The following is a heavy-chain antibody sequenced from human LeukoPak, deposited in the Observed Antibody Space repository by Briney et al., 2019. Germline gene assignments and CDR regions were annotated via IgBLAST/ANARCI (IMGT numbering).Heavy chain of an antibody. D-gene: IGHD3-10*01. J-gene: IGHJ4*02. Sequence: PSDTLSLICTVGVGSISTGDYYGSWIRQPPGKGLEWNGYIYYSETTYYNPSLKGRISFSMQTSKNQFSLNLRSVTAADRAVYYCAGDPVYCSGTFWGQGTLVTVSS. CDR2: IYYSETT. V-gene: IGHV4-30-4*02. CDR1: VGSISTGDYY. CDR3: AGDPVYCSGTF.